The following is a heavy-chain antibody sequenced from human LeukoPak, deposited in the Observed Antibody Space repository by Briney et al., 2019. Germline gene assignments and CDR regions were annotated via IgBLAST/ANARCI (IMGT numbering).Heavy chain of an antibody. CDR3: ARETLDGVAVARERYYFDY. CDR2: IIPIFGTA. Sequence: SVKVSCKASGGTFSSYAISWVRQAPGQGLEWMGGIIPIFGTANYAQKFQGRVTVTADESTSTAYMELSSLRSEDTAVYYCARETLDGVAVARERYYFDYWGQGTLVTVSS. V-gene: IGHV1-69*13. D-gene: IGHD6-19*01. CDR1: GGTFSSYA. J-gene: IGHJ4*02.